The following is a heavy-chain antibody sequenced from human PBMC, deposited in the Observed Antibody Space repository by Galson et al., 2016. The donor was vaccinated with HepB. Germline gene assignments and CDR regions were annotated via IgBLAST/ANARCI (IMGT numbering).Heavy chain of an antibody. Sequence: ETLSLTCAVSGGSISSSHWWTWVRQSPGKGLEWIGEIYHSGYTNYNPSLKSRLTMSVDKSKNQFSLNLSSVTAADTAMYYCARSGLGYCTDGSCFIDYWGQGTLVTVSS. CDR1: GGSISSSHW. J-gene: IGHJ4*02. D-gene: IGHD2-15*01. V-gene: IGHV4-4*02. CDR2: IYHSGYT. CDR3: ARSGLGYCTDGSCFIDY.